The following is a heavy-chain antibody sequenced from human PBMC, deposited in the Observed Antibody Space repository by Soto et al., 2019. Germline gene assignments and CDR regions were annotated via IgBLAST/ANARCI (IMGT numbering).Heavy chain of an antibody. J-gene: IGHJ4*02. CDR1: GFTVSSNY. V-gene: IGHV3-66*02. CDR2: IYSGGST. CDR3: AISPAATGGTPYYFDY. Sequence: GGSLRLSCAASGFTVSSNYMSWVRQAPGKGLEWVSVIYSGGSTYYADSVKGRFTISRDNSKNTLYLQMNSLRAEDTAVYYCAISPAATGGTPYYFDYWGQGTLVTVSS. D-gene: IGHD7-27*01.